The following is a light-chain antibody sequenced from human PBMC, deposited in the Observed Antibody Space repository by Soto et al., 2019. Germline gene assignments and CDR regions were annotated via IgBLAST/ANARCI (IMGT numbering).Light chain of an antibody. J-gene: IGLJ1*01. V-gene: IGLV2-14*03. CDR3: GSYTSSSTLGV. Sequence: QSALTQPASVSGSPGQSITISCTGTSSDVGGYNYVSWYQQHPGRAPKLMIYDVSYRPSGVSNRFSGSKSGNTASLTISGLQAEDEADYYCGSYTSSSTLGVFGTGTKLTVL. CDR1: SSDVGGYNY. CDR2: DVS.